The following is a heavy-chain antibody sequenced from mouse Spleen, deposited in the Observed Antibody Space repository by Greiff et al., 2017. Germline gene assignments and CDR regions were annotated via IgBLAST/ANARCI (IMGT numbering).Heavy chain of an antibody. Sequence: VQLVESGAELVRPGTSVKMSCKASGYTFTNYWIGWAKQRPGHGLEWIGDIYPGGGYTNYNEKFKGKATLTADKSSSTAYMQFSSLTSEDSAIYYCARKRDYDYPYYAMDYWGQGTSVTVSS. CDR2: IYPGGGYT. CDR3: ARKRDYDYPYYAMDY. V-gene: IGHV1-63*01. CDR1: GYTFTNYW. D-gene: IGHD2-4*01. J-gene: IGHJ4*01.